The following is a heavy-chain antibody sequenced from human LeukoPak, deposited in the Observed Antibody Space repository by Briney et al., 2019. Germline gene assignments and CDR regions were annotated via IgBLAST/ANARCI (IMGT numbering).Heavy chain of an antibody. D-gene: IGHD6-13*01. J-gene: IGHJ4*02. CDR2: AFSDGRT. V-gene: IGHV3-53*05. Sequence: PGGSLRLSCAASGITVSTNYMSWVRQAPGKGLEWVSIAFSDGRTFYADSVKGRFTISRDNSKNTLYLQMNSLRVEDTAIYYCVKNDGSTWQPHSWGQGTLVTVSS. CDR3: VKNDGSTWQPHS. CDR1: GITVSTNY.